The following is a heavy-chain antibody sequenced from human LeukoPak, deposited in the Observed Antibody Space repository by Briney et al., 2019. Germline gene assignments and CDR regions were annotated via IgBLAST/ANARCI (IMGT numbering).Heavy chain of an antibody. V-gene: IGHV3-23*01. CDR1: GGTLSSYA. CDR3: AKDGKQWLVSRKFDY. J-gene: IGHJ4*02. CDR2: ISGSGGST. D-gene: IGHD6-19*01. Sequence: SCKASGGTLSSYAISWVRQAPGKGLEWVSAISGSGGSTYYADSVKGRFTISRDNSKNTLYLQMNSLRAEDTAVYYCAKDGKQWLVSRKFDYWGQGTLVTVSS.